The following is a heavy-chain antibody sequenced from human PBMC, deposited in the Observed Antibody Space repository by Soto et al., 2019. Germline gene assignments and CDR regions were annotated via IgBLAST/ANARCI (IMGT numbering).Heavy chain of an antibody. Sequence: PSYSLSISCAVSRGSVISNYWTWIRKPPGKGLEWIGYVYNSGSTNYNPSLKSRVTISEDTSKSQFSLKVNSMTAADTAVYYCARYRREAVAGYTLDNWGQGILVTGSS. CDR3: ARYRREAVAGYTLDN. CDR2: VYNSGST. V-gene: IGHV4-59*02. CDR1: RGSVISNY. D-gene: IGHD6-13*01. J-gene: IGHJ4*02.